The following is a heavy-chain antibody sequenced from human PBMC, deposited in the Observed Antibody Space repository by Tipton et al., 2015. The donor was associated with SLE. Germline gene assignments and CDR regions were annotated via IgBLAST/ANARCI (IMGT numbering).Heavy chain of an antibody. Sequence: TLSLTCAVYGGSFSGYYWSWIRQPPGKGLEWIGEINHSGSTNYNPSPKSRVTISVDTSKNQFSLKLSSVTAADTAVYYCARGAALLRFLEWLFRDYFDYWGQGTLVTVSS. J-gene: IGHJ4*02. CDR2: INHSGST. CDR1: GGSFSGYY. V-gene: IGHV4-34*01. D-gene: IGHD3-3*01. CDR3: ARGAALLRFLEWLFRDYFDY.